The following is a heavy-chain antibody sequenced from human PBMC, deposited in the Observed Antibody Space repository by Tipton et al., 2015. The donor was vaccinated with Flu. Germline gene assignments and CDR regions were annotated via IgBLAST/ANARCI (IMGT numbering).Heavy chain of an antibody. CDR1: GGSISSDSYY. CDR2: IYTSGST. J-gene: IGHJ3*02. V-gene: IGHV4-61*02. D-gene: IGHD3-16*01. Sequence: TLSLTCTVSGGSISSDSYYWSWIRQPAGKGLEWIGRIYTSGSTNYNPSLKSRVTISLDTSKNQFSLKLSSVTAADKAVYYCAREWGDAFDIWGQGTMVTVSS. CDR3: AREWGDAFDI.